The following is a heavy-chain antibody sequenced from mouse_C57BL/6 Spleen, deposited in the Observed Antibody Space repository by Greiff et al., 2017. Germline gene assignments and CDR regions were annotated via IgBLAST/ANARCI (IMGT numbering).Heavy chain of an antibody. CDR2: INPNNGGT. V-gene: IGHV1-26*01. CDR3: AREGNYGGFAY. D-gene: IGHD2-1*01. CDR1: GYTFTDYY. Sequence: EVQLQQSGPELVKPGASVKISCKASGYTFTDYYMNWVKQSPVQSLEWIGDINPNNGGTSYNQKFKGKATLTVDKSSSTAYMELRSLTSEDSAVYYCAREGNYGGFAYWGQGTLVTVSA. J-gene: IGHJ3*01.